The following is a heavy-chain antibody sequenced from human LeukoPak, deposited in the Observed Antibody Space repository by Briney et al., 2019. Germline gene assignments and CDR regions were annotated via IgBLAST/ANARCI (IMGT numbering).Heavy chain of an antibody. CDR2: ISAYNGNT. CDR1: GYTFTSYS. J-gene: IGHJ5*02. D-gene: IGHD3-10*01. V-gene: IGHV1-18*04. Sequence: ASVKVSCKASGYTFTSYSISWVRQAPGQGLEWMGWISAYNGNTNYAQKLQGRVTMTTDTSTSTAYMELRSLRSDGTAVYYCARVRITMVRGVIGWFDPWGQGTLVTVSS. CDR3: ARVRITMVRGVIGWFDP.